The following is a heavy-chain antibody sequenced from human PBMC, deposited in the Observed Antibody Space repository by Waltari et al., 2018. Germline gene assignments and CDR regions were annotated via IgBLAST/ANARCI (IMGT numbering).Heavy chain of an antibody. Sequence: VSGGSISSGGYSWSWIRQHPGKGLEWIGYIYYSGSTYYNPSLKSRVTISVDTSKNQFSLKLSSVTAADTAVYYCARAGQTIFDYWGQGTLVTVSS. CDR3: ARAGQTIFDY. V-gene: IGHV4-31*02. CDR1: GGSISSGGYS. CDR2: IYYSGST. D-gene: IGHD3-3*01. J-gene: IGHJ4*02.